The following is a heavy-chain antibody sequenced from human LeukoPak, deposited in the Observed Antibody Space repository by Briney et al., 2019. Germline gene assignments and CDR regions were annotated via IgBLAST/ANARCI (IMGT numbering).Heavy chain of an antibody. CDR2: ISWNSYSL. V-gene: IGHV3-9*01. CDR1: GFTFDDYA. Sequence: GWSLRLSCVASGFTFDDYAMHWVRQAPGKGLEWVSGISWNSYSLGYADSVKGRFTISRDNARKSLYLQMDSLRAEDTAVYYCAKDLDVYDYVWGSFAFDIWGQGTMVTVSS. D-gene: IGHD3-16*01. J-gene: IGHJ3*02. CDR3: AKDLDVYDYVWGSFAFDI.